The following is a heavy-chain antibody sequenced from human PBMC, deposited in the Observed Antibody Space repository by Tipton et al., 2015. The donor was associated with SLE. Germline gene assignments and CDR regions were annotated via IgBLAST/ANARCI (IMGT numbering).Heavy chain of an antibody. Sequence: GSLRLSCAASGFTFSSYAMHWVRQAPGKGLEWVSAISGSGGSTYYADSVKGRFTISRDNSKNTLYLQMNSLRAEDTAVYYCAKSGPDIVVVTAAAFDIWGQGTMVTVSS. J-gene: IGHJ3*02. CDR1: GFTFSSYA. V-gene: IGHV3-23*01. CDR2: ISGSGGST. CDR3: AKSGPDIVVVTAAAFDI. D-gene: IGHD2-21*02.